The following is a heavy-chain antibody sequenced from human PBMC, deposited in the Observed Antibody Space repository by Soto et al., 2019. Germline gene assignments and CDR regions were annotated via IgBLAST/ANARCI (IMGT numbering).Heavy chain of an antibody. V-gene: IGHV3-21*01. Sequence: GGSLRLSCAASGFTFSSYSMNWVRQAPGKGLEWVSSISSSSSYIYYADSVKGRFTISRDNAKNSLYLQMNSLRAEDTAVYYCASGYSSSWPPGSYYYGMDVWGQGTTVTVAS. CDR2: ISSSSSYI. J-gene: IGHJ6*02. D-gene: IGHD6-13*01. CDR1: GFTFSSYS. CDR3: ASGYSSSWPPGSYYYGMDV.